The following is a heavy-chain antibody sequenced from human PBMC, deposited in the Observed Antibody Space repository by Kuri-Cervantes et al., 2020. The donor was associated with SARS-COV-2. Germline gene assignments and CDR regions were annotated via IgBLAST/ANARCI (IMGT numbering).Heavy chain of an antibody. CDR3: ARGRGSSWRLNAFDI. CDR2: IYTSGST. Sequence: SETLSLTCTVSGGSISSYYWSWIRQPAGKGLEWIGRIYTSGSTNYNPSLKSRVTMSVDTSKNQFSLKLSSVTAADTAVYYCARGRGSSWRLNAFDIWGQGTMVTVSS. J-gene: IGHJ3*02. CDR1: GGSISSYY. V-gene: IGHV4-4*07. D-gene: IGHD6-13*01.